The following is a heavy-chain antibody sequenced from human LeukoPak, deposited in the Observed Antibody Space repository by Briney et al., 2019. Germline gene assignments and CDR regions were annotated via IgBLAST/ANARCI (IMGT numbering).Heavy chain of an antibody. V-gene: IGHV4-34*01. CDR2: INHSGST. CDR1: GGSFSGYY. J-gene: IGHJ4*02. Sequence: SETLSLTCAVYGGSFSGYYWSWNRQPPGKGLEWIGEINHSGSTNYNPTLKSRVTISVDTSKNQFSLKLSSVTAADTAVYYCARGGTYDDILTGSPGFDYWGQGTLVTVSS. CDR3: ARGGTYDDILTGSPGFDY. D-gene: IGHD3-9*01.